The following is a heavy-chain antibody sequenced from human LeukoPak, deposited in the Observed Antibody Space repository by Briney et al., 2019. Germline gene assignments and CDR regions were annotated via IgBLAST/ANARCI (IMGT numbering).Heavy chain of an antibody. Sequence: PTGGSLRLSCAASGFTFSSYAMSWVRQAPGKGLEWVSAISGSGGSTYYADSVKGRFTISRDNSKNTLYLQMNSLRAEDTAVYYCAKDNDDFWSGGPLPWFDPWGQGTLVTVSS. D-gene: IGHD3-3*01. CDR3: AKDNDDFWSGGPLPWFDP. V-gene: IGHV3-23*01. CDR1: GFTFSSYA. CDR2: ISGSGGST. J-gene: IGHJ5*02.